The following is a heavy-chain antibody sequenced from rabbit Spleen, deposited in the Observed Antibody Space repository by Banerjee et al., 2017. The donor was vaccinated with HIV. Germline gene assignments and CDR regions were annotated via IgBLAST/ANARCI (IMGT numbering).Heavy chain of an antibody. Sequence: QLEESAGGLVQPGGPLKLSCKASGFTLSSYYMNWVRQAPGKGLEWIGYIDPVFGITYYANWVNGRFSISRENAQNTVFLQMTSLTAADTATYFCARDGAGGSYFALWGQGTLVTVS. CDR1: GFTLSSYY. J-gene: IGHJ4*01. CDR2: IDPVFGIT. CDR3: ARDGAGGSYFAL. D-gene: IGHD8-1*01. V-gene: IGHV1S7*01.